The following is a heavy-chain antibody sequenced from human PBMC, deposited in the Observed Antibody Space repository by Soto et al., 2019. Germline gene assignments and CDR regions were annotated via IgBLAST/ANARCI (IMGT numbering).Heavy chain of an antibody. CDR1: GYTLTELS. D-gene: IGHD3-3*01. Sequence: ASVKVSCKVSGYTLTELSMHWVRQAPGKGLEWMGGFDPEDGETIYAQKFQGRVTMTEDTSTDTAYMELSSLRSEDTAVYYCATDSGYYDFWSGYQKNNWFDPWGQGTLVTVSS. J-gene: IGHJ5*02. V-gene: IGHV1-24*01. CDR3: ATDSGYYDFWSGYQKNNWFDP. CDR2: FDPEDGET.